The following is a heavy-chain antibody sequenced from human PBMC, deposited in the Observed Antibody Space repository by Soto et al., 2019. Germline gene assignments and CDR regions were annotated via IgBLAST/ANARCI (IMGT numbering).Heavy chain of an antibody. Sequence: GGSLRLSCATSGFTFSSYWMHWVRQVPGKGLLWVSRIDEYGNTINYADSVRGRFTISRDNARNTLYLEMNSLRAEDTALYYCTRDIGGKGAYWGPGTLVTVSS. CDR3: TRDIGGKGAY. CDR1: GFTFSSYW. J-gene: IGHJ4*02. D-gene: IGHD3-10*01. V-gene: IGHV3-74*01. CDR2: IDEYGNTI.